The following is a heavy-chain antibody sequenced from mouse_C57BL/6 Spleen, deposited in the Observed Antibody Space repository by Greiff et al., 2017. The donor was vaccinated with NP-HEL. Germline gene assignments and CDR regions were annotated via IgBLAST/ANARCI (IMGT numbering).Heavy chain of an antibody. D-gene: IGHD3-2*02. CDR1: GFTFTDYY. J-gene: IGHJ2*01. V-gene: IGHV7-3*01. Sequence: DVKLVESGGGLVQPGGSLSLSCAASGFTFTDYYMSWVRQPPGKALEWLGFIRNKANGYTTEYSASVKGRFTISRDNSQSILYLQMNALRAEDSATYYCARSPSRPLRLRVPHYFDYWGQGTTLTVSS. CDR3: ARSPSRPLRLRVPHYFDY. CDR2: IRNKANGYTT.